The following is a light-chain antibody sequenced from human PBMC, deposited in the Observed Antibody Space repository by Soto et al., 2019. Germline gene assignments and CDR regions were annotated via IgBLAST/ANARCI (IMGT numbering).Light chain of an antibody. CDR1: QSVLYSSNNKNY. J-gene: IGKJ1*01. CDR2: WAS. V-gene: IGKV4-1*01. Sequence: DIVMTQSPDSLAVSLGERATINCKSSQSVLYSSNNKNYLAWYQQKPGQPPRLLIYWASTRESGVPDRFSGSGSATDFTLTISSLQAEDVAVYYCQQYYRTPRTFGQGTKVDIK. CDR3: QQYYRTPRT.